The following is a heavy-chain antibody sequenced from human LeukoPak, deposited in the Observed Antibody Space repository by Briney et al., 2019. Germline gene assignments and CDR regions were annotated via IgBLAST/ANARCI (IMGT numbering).Heavy chain of an antibody. CDR2: ITTGGPNT. CDR3: ARDGTSGYAIYGMDV. D-gene: IGHD5-12*01. J-gene: IGHJ6*02. V-gene: IGHV3-23*01. CDR1: GFTFSSYT. Sequence: GGSLRLSCTASGFTFSSYTMSWVRQAPGKGLKWVSTITTGGPNTYYADSVKGRFTVSRDDSKNTLYLQMNSLRAEDTAVYYCARDGTSGYAIYGMDVWGQGTTVTVSS.